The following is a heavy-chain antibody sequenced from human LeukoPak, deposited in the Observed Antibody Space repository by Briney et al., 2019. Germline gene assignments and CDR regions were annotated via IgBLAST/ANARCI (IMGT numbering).Heavy chain of an antibody. J-gene: IGHJ6*03. D-gene: IGHD3-22*01. CDR2: IYPTGNT. CDR1: GGALISYY. V-gene: IGHV4-4*07. CDR3: ARLKFYDSTGYSPGYYMDV. Sequence: PSETLSLTCSVSGGALISYYWSWIRRPAGKGPEWIGRIYPTGNTDYNPSLKTRVTMSTDLSKKQFSLRLRSVTAADTAVYYCARLKFYDSTGYSPGYYMDVWGKGTAVTVSS.